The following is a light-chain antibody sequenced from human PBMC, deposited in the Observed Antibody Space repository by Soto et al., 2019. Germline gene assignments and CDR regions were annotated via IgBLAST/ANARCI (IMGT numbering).Light chain of an antibody. J-gene: IGKJ1*01. CDR1: QSISNW. CDR3: QQYYSSPRT. Sequence: DIQMTQSPSTLSASVGDRVTITCRASQSISNWLAWYQKKPGKAPKLLIFKASTLERGVPSRFSGSGSGTEFALTISSLQPDDFATYSCQQYYSSPRTFGQGTKVEIK. CDR2: KAS. V-gene: IGKV1-5*03.